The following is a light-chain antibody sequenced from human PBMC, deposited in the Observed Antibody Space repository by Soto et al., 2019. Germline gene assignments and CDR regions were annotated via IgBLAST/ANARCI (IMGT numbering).Light chain of an antibody. Sequence: DIQMTQSPSYLSASVGDRVTITCRASQTIRGNLNWYQQKRGKAPKLLIYAASTLQGGVPPRFRGSGSGTDFTLTISSLQPEDFASYYCQQTNSTALFTFGPGTKVDIK. J-gene: IGKJ3*01. CDR1: QTIRGN. CDR3: QQTNSTALFT. V-gene: IGKV1-39*01. CDR2: AAS.